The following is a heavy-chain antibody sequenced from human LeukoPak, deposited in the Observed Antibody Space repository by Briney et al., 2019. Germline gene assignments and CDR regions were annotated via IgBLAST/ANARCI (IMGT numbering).Heavy chain of an antibody. CDR2: INHSGST. CDR3: ASSGSYGDYGGYFDY. CDR1: GFTFSDYY. J-gene: IGHJ4*02. V-gene: IGHV4-34*01. Sequence: PGGSLRLSCAASGFTFSDYYMSWIRQPPGKGLEWIGEINHSGSTNYNPSLKSRVTISVDTSKNQFSLKLSSVTAADTAVYYCASSGSYGDYGGYFDYWGQGTLVTVSS. D-gene: IGHD4-17*01.